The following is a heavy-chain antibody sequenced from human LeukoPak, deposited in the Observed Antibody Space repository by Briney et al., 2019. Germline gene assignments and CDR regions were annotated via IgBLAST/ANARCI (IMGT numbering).Heavy chain of an antibody. CDR3: ARGDLRYCSSTSCYRIFDY. CDR2: ISGYNAKT. D-gene: IGHD2-2*02. J-gene: IGHJ4*02. Sequence: ASVKVSCKVSGYTLTELSMHWVRQAPGQGLDWMGWISGYNAKTNYAQKLQGRVTMTRDTSTSTVYMELSSLRSEDTAVYYCARGDLRYCSSTSCYRIFDYWGQGTLVTVSS. V-gene: IGHV1-18*01. CDR1: GYTLTELS.